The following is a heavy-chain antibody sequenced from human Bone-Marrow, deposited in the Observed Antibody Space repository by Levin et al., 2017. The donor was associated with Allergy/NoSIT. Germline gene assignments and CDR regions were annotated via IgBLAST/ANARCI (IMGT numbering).Heavy chain of an antibody. CDR1: GGSIDSNNW. CDR3: ARLGYCSGAYCRGVH. Sequence: SETLSLTCAVSGGSIDSNNWWSWVRQTPGKGLEWIGEIYQTGSTNYNPSLKSRVTMSIDKSKNHFSLNLRSVTAADTAVYYCARLGYCSGAYCRGVHWGQGTLVTVSS. CDR2: IYQTGST. J-gene: IGHJ4*02. D-gene: IGHD2-15*01. V-gene: IGHV4-4*02.